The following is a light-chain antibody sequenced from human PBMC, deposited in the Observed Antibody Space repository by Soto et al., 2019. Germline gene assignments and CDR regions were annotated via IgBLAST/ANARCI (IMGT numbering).Light chain of an antibody. Sequence: QSVLTQPASVSGSPGQSITISCSGTSSGVGSYNLVSWYQHHPGKAPKLLIYEGTKRPSGVSNRFSGSQSGNTASLTISGLQADDGADYYCCSYAGTYVFGTGTKVTVL. J-gene: IGLJ1*01. CDR2: EGT. CDR1: SSGVGSYNL. CDR3: CSYAGTYV. V-gene: IGLV2-23*01.